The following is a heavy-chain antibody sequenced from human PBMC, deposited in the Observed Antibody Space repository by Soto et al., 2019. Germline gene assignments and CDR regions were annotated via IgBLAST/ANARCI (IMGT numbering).Heavy chain of an antibody. V-gene: IGHV3-33*01. D-gene: IGHD1-7*01. CDR3: AREAGTTRYYGMDV. CDR2: IWYDGSNK. J-gene: IGHJ6*02. CDR1: VFSFSSYG. Sequence: QVQLVESGGGVVQPGRSLRLSCAASVFSFSSYGMHWVRQAPGKGLEWVAVIWYDGSNKYYADSVKGRFTISRDNSKNTLYLQMNSLRAEDTAVYYCAREAGTTRYYGMDVWGQGTTVTVSS.